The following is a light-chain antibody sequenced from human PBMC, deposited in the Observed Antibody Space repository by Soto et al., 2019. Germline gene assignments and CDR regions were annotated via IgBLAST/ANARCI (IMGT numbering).Light chain of an antibody. CDR3: SSYTTTFTQV. CDR1: SSDIGRYNY. CDR2: EVT. J-gene: IGLJ1*01. V-gene: IGLV2-14*01. Sequence: QSALTQPASVSGSSGQSITISCTGTSSDIGRYNYVSWYQQHPGKVPKLLISEVTNRPSGVSDRFSGSKSGNTASLTISGLQAEDEADYYCSSYTTTFTQVFGTGTKVTVL.